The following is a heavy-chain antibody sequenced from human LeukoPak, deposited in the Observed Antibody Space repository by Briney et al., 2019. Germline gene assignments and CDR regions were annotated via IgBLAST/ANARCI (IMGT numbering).Heavy chain of an antibody. Sequence: SETLSLTCTVSGSSFSNYYWSWIRQPAGKGLEWIRRIYTSGSTNYNPSVKSRVTMSVDTSNNQFSLKLTSVTAADTAVYYCARQPPQYYGMDVWGQGTTVTVSS. CDR2: IYTSGST. CDR3: ARQPPQYYGMDV. D-gene: IGHD1-14*01. V-gene: IGHV4-4*07. J-gene: IGHJ6*02. CDR1: GSSFSNYY.